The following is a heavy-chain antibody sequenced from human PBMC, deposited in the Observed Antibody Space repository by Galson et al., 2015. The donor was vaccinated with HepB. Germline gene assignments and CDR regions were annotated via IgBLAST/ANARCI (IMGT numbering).Heavy chain of an antibody. CDR1: GFTFSSYE. V-gene: IGHV3-21*01. D-gene: IGHD1-26*01. J-gene: IGHJ4*02. CDR2: ISSSSSYI. Sequence: SLRLSCAASGFTFSSYEMNWVRQAPGKGLEWVSSISSSSSYIYYADSVKGRFTISRDNAKNSLYLQMNSLRAEDTAVYYCNGATRPNPYWGQGTLVTVSS. CDR3: NGATRPNPY.